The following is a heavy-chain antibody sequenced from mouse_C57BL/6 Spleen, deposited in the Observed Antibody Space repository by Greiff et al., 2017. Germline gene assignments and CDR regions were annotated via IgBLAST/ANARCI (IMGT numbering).Heavy chain of an antibody. CDR2: ISSGGDYI. Sequence: EVKLVESGEGLVKPGGSLKLSCAASGFTFSSYAMSWVRQTPEKRLEWVAYISSGGDYIYYADTVKGRFTISRDNARNTLYLQMSSLKSEDTAMYYCTREGSTGTSDWYFDVWGTGTTVTVSS. CDR1: GFTFSSYA. D-gene: IGHD4-1*02. V-gene: IGHV5-9-1*02. CDR3: TREGSTGTSDWYFDV. J-gene: IGHJ1*03.